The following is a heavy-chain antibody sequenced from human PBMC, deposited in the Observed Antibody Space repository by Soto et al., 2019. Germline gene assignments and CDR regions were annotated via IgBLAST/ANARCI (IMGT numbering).Heavy chain of an antibody. V-gene: IGHV3-33*01. CDR2: IWYDGSNK. D-gene: IGHD2-2*01. Sequence: GGSLRLSCAASGFTFSSYGMHWVRQAPGKGLGWVAVIWYDGSNKYYADSVKGRFTISRDNSKNTLYLQMNSLRAEDTAVYYCARDMCSTSCRPLYYMDVWGKGTKVTVSS. J-gene: IGHJ6*03. CDR3: ARDMCSTSCRPLYYMDV. CDR1: GFTFSSYG.